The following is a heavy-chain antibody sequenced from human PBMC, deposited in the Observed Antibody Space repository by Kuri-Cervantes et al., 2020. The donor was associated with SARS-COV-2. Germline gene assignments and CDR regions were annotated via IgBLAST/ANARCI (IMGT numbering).Heavy chain of an antibody. CDR1: GGTFSSYA. J-gene: IGHJ3*02. CDR2: IIPIFGTA. Sequence: SVKVSCKASGGTFSSYAISWVRQAPGQGLEWMGGIIPIFGTANYAQKFQGRVTITTDESTSTAYMELSSLRSEDTAVYYCARELGIGPAFDIWGQGTMVTVSS. D-gene: IGHD7-27*01. V-gene: IGHV1-69*05. CDR3: ARELGIGPAFDI.